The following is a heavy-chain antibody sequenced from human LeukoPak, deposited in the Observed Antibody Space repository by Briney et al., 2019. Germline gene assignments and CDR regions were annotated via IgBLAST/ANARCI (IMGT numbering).Heavy chain of an antibody. V-gene: IGHV5-51*01. J-gene: IGHJ4*02. CDR3: AKQGGDSSSGNWQTLDN. CDR1: GYSFTSHW. D-gene: IGHD6-19*01. CDR2: IHPPDSNT. Sequence: RESLKISCKGSGYSFTSHWIGWVRQMPGKGLELMGIIHPPDSNTRYSPSFQGQVTISVDKSISTAYLQWSSLKASNSAMYYCAKQGGDSSSGNWQTLDNWGQGTLVTVSS.